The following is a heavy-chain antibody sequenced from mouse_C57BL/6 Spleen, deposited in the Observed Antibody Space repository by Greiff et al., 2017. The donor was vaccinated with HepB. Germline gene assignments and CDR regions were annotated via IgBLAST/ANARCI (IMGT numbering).Heavy chain of an antibody. Sequence: QVQLKESGPGLVQPSQSLSITCTVSGFSLTSYGVHWVRQSPGKGLEWLGVIWSGGSTDYNAAFISRLSISKDNSKSQVFFKMNSLQADDTAIYYCARSPRSNWDVGGYFDYWGQGTTLTVSS. CDR2: IWSGGST. D-gene: IGHD4-1*01. CDR1: GFSLTSYG. V-gene: IGHV2-2*01. J-gene: IGHJ2*01. CDR3: ARSPRSNWDVGGYFDY.